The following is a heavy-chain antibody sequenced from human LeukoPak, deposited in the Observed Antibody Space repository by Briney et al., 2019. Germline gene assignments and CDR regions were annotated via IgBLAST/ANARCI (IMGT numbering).Heavy chain of an antibody. V-gene: IGHV3-11*04. J-gene: IGHJ4*02. CDR1: GFTFSDYY. D-gene: IGHD3/OR15-3a*01. CDR3: AFSTGYYPY. Sequence: GGPLRLSCAASGFTFSDYYMSWIRQAPGKGLEWVSYISSSGSTIYYADSVKGRFTISRDNAKNSLYLQLNSLRADDTAVYHCAFSTGYYPYWGQGTLVTVSS. CDR2: ISSSGSTI.